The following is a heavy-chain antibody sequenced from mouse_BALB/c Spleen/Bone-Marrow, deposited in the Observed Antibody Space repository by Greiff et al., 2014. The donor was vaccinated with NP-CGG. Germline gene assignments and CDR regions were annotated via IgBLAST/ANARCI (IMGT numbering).Heavy chain of an antibody. D-gene: IGHD1-1*01. V-gene: IGHV1-14*01. CDR3: ARGGYYGTSLYWYFDV. CDR1: GYTFTSYV. Sequence: VQLQQPGPELVKPGASVKMSCKASGYTFTSYVIHWVKQKPGQGLEWIGYINPYNDGTKYNEKFKGKATLTSDKSSSTAYMELSSLTSEDPAVYYCARGGYYGTSLYWYFDVWGAGTTVTVSS. CDR2: INPYNDGT. J-gene: IGHJ1*01.